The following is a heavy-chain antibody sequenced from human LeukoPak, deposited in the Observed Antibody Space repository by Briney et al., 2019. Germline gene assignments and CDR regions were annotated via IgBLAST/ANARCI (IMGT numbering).Heavy chain of an antibody. D-gene: IGHD6-19*01. V-gene: IGHV3-23*01. J-gene: IGHJ4*02. CDR2: ISGSGGST. Sequence: PGGSLRLSCAASRFTFTSYAMSWVRQAPGKGLEWVSAISGSGGSTYYADSVKGRFTISRDNSKNTLYLQMNSLRAEDTAVYYCAKDIPEQWRESGFDYWGQGTLVTVSS. CDR1: RFTFTSYA. CDR3: AKDIPEQWRESGFDY.